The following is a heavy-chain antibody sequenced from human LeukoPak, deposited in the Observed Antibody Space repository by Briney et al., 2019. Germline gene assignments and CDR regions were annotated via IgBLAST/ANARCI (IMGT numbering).Heavy chain of an antibody. CDR3: ARDIGDY. D-gene: IGHD2-15*01. CDR2: INRDGRGK. CDR1: GFPFSSYW. Sequence: GGSLRLSCAAPGFPFSSYWMSWVRQAPGKGLEWVANINRDGRGKFYVDSVEGRFTISRDNAKNSLFLQMNSLRAEDTAVYYCARDIGDYWGQGTLVTVSS. J-gene: IGHJ4*02. V-gene: IGHV3-7*01.